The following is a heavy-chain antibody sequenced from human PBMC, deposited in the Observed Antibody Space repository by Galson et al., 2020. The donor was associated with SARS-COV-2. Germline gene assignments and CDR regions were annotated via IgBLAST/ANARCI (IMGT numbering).Heavy chain of an antibody. CDR2: IYTSGST. CDR3: ARVEDTAMGWFDP. J-gene: IGHJ5*02. CDR1: GGSISSYY. Sequence: ASETLSLTCPVPGGSISSYYWSWIRQPAGKGLEWIGRIYTSGSTNYTPSLKSRVTMSVDTSKNQFSLKLSSVTAADTAVYYCARVEDTAMGWFDPWGQGTLVTVSS. V-gene: IGHV4-4*07. D-gene: IGHD5-18*01.